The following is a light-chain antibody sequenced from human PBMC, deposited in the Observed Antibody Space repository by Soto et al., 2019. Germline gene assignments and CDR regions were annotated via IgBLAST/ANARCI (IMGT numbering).Light chain of an antibody. CDR3: QAWDSSTVV. Sequence: SYELTQPPSVSVSPGQTAIITCSGDKLVDKHACWYQQKPGQSPVLVIYEDSKRPSGIPERFSGSNSGNTATLTISGTQAMDEADYYCQAWDSSTVVFGGGTKVTVL. J-gene: IGLJ2*01. V-gene: IGLV3-1*01. CDR1: KLVDKH. CDR2: EDS.